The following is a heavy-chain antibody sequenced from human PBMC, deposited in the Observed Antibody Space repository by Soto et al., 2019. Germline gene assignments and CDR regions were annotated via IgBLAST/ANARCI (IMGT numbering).Heavy chain of an antibody. CDR3: ARLMGTSFDL. CDR2: ARNKVNSYTI. Sequence: PXGSLRLACVASGFNFKDHYMDWVRQAPGKGLEWVGRARNKVNSYTIAYAASVQGRFTISRDDSKNSLYLQMNSLKTEDTAVYFCARLMGTSFDLWGQGTLVTVYS. D-gene: IGHD2-8*01. CDR1: GFNFKDHY. V-gene: IGHV3-72*01. J-gene: IGHJ4*02.